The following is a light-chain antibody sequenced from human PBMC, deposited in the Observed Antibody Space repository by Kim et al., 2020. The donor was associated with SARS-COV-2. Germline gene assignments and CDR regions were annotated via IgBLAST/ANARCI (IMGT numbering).Light chain of an antibody. Sequence: EIVLTQSPGTLSLSPGERATLPCRASQSVSSSYLAWYQQKPGQAPRLLIYGASSRATGIPDRFSGSGSGTDFTLTISRLEPEDFAVYYSQQYGSSPPRFTFGPGTKVDIK. CDR1: QSVSSSY. V-gene: IGKV3-20*01. CDR2: GAS. J-gene: IGKJ3*01. CDR3: QQYGSSPPRFT.